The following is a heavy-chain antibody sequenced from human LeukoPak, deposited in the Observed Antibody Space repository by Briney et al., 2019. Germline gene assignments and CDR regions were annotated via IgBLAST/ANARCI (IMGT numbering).Heavy chain of an antibody. Sequence: PGGSLRLSCAASGFTFSRYAMSWVRQAPGKGLEWVSAISGSGGSTYYAHSVKGRFTISRDNSKNTLYLQMNSLRAEDTAVYYCAKLGGSSSSRLDYWGQGTLVTVSS. D-gene: IGHD6-6*01. V-gene: IGHV3-23*01. CDR3: AKLGGSSSSRLDY. J-gene: IGHJ4*02. CDR1: GFTFSRYA. CDR2: ISGSGGST.